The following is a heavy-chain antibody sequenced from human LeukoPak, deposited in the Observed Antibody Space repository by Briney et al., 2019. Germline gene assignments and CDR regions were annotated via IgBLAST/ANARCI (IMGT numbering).Heavy chain of an antibody. J-gene: IGHJ4*02. Sequence: PGGSLRLSCAASGFTFDDYAMHWVRQAPGKGLEWVSGISWNSGSIGYADSVKGRFTISRDNSKNTVYLQMNSLRAEDTAVYYCARDGYSGYAAYDYWGQGTLVTVSS. CDR1: GFTFDDYA. CDR3: ARDGYSGYAAYDY. D-gene: IGHD5-12*01. V-gene: IGHV3-9*01. CDR2: ISWNSGSI.